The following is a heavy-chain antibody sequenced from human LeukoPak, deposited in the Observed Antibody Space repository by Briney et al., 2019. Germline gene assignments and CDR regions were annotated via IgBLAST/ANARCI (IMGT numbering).Heavy chain of an antibody. D-gene: IGHD2-2*01. CDR1: GVSISNAGYL. Sequence: SETLSLTCTVSGVSISNAGYLWSWIRQPPGKGLEYIGYIYDSEGTYYNPSLKSRVTVSVDRSKNQFSLKVYSVSAADTAVYYCASGIANYQPSKNAFDFWGQGTMVIVSS. CDR3: ASGIANYQPSKNAFDF. CDR2: IYDSEGT. V-gene: IGHV4-30-2*01. J-gene: IGHJ3*01.